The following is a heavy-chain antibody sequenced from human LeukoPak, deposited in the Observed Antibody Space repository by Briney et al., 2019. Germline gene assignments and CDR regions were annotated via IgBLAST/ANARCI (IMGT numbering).Heavy chain of an antibody. CDR3: AQINYYGSGSYIVAYGMDV. D-gene: IGHD3-10*01. CDR2: ISYDGSNR. CDR1: GFTFSTYA. J-gene: IGHJ6*02. V-gene: IGHV3-30-3*01. Sequence: GRSLRLSCAASGFTFSTYAMHWVRQAPGKGLEWVAVISYDGSNRYYADSVKSRFTISRDNSKNTYHLQMNSLRAEDTAVYYCAQINYYGSGSYIVAYGMDVWGQGTTVTVSS.